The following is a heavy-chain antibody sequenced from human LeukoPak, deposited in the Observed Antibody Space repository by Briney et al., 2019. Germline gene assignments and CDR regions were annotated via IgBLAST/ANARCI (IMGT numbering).Heavy chain of an antibody. Sequence: SETLSLTCTVSGASVSGASYWTWIRQPPGKGVEWIAHIYNGVNTNYNPSLKSRVTISVDTSKNQFSLKLSSVTAADTAVYYCARDADLQPLGCWGQGTLVTVSS. CDR3: ARDADLQPLGC. J-gene: IGHJ4*02. D-gene: IGHD4-11*01. CDR2: IYNGVNT. V-gene: IGHV4-61*01. CDR1: GASVSGASY.